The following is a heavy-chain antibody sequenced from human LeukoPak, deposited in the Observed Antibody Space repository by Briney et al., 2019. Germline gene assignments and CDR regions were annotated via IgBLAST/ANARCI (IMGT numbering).Heavy chain of an antibody. Sequence: ASVKVSCKASGYTFTSYAMNWVRQAPGQGLEWMGWINTNTGNPTYAQGFTGRFVFSLDTSVSTAYLQISSLKAEDTAVYYCARDMYHYDSSGYFTGPRVDYWGQGTLVTVSS. V-gene: IGHV7-4-1*02. J-gene: IGHJ4*02. CDR1: GYTFTSYA. CDR3: ARDMYHYDSSGYFTGPRVDY. D-gene: IGHD3-22*01. CDR2: INTNTGNP.